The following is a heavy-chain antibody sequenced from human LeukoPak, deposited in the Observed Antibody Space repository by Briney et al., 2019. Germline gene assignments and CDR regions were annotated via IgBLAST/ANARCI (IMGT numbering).Heavy chain of an antibody. CDR3: ARGPHCSSTSCGVDV. V-gene: IGHV1-8*02. CDR1: GYTFTSYD. Sequence: ASVKVSCKASGYTFTSYDINWVRQATGQGLKWMGWMNPNSGNTGYAQKFQGRVTMTRNTSISTAYMELSSLRSEDTAVYYCARGPHCSSTSCGVDVWGKGTTVTVSS. J-gene: IGHJ6*04. D-gene: IGHD2-2*01. CDR2: MNPNSGNT.